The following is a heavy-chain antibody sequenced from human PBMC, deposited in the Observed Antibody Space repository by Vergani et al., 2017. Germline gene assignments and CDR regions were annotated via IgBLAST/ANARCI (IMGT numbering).Heavy chain of an antibody. J-gene: IGHJ4*02. CDR2: IYHSGST. D-gene: IGHD5-18*01. V-gene: IGHV4-4*02. Sequence: QVQLQESGPGLVKPSGTLSLTCAVSGGSISSSNWWSWVRQPPGKGLEWIGEIYHSGSTNYNPSLKRRVTISVDKSKNQFSLKLSSVTAADTAVYYCARTLGYSYGTTLFDYWGQGTLVTVSS. CDR1: GGSISSSNW. CDR3: ARTLGYSYGTTLFDY.